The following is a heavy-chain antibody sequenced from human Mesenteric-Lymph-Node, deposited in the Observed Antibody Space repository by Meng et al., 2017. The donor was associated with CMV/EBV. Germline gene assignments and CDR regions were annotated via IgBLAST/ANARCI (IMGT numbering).Heavy chain of an antibody. J-gene: IGHJ4*02. CDR1: GGSFSGYY. V-gene: IGHV4-34*01. CDR3: ARGMRATGPLDFDY. CDR2: INHSGGT. D-gene: IGHD1-26*01. Sequence: VYGGSFSGYYWSWIRQPPGKGLEWNGEINHSGGTNYNPSLKSRVTISVDTSKNQFPLELSSVTAADTAVYYCARGMRATGPLDFDYWGQGTLVTVSS.